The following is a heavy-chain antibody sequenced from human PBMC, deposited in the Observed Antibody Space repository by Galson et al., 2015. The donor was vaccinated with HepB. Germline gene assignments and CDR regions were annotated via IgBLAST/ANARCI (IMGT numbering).Heavy chain of an antibody. V-gene: IGHV4-59*01. CDR1: GGSISSYY. J-gene: IGHJ4*02. D-gene: IGHD3-10*01. CDR3: ARTLLWFGEAYFDY. CDR2: IYYSGST. Sequence: SETLSLTCTVSGGSISSYYWSWIRQPPGKGLEWIGYIYYSGSTNYNPSLKSRVTISVDTSKNQFSLKLSSVTAADTAVYYCARTLLWFGEAYFDYWGQGTLVTVSS.